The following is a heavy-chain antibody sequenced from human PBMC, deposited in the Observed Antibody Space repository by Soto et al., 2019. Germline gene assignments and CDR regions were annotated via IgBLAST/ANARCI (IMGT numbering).Heavy chain of an antibody. CDR2: INHSGST. V-gene: IGHV4-34*01. J-gene: IGHJ5*02. Sequence: SETLSLTCAVYGGSFSGYYWSWIRQPPGKGLEWIGEINHSGSTNYNPSLKSRVTISVDTSQNQFSLRLSSVTAADTAIYYCARLPVVVIALGYFDPWGPGTLVTVSS. CDR3: ARLPVVVIALGYFDP. CDR1: GGSFSGYY. D-gene: IGHD2-21*01.